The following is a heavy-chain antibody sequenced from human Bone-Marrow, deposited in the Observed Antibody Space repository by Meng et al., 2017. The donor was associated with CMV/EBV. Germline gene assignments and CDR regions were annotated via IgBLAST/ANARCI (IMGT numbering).Heavy chain of an antibody. Sequence: QVQLQQWGAGLLKPSETLSLTCAVYGGSFSGYYWSWIRQPPGKGLEWIGEINHSGSTNYNPSLKSRVTISVDTSKNQFSLKLSSVTAADTAVYYCVRGGGEWFQDYWGQGTLVTVSS. CDR2: INHSGST. CDR3: VRGGGEWFQDY. CDR1: GGSFSGYY. J-gene: IGHJ4*02. V-gene: IGHV4-34*01. D-gene: IGHD3-3*01.